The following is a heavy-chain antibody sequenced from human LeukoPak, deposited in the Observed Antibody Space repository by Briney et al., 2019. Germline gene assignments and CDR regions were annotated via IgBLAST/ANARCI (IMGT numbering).Heavy chain of an antibody. V-gene: IGHV3-23*01. Sequence: GGSLRLSSAASGFTFTNYAITWVRQAPGKGLEWVSSMSNSGDKTYYAESVKGRFTISRDNSKSTLYLQMNSVEAEDTAVYYCAKSRGSATYYRGNDYWGQGTLVTVSS. D-gene: IGHD3-10*01. J-gene: IGHJ4*02. CDR1: GFTFTNYA. CDR2: MSNSGDKT. CDR3: AKSRGSATYYRGNDY.